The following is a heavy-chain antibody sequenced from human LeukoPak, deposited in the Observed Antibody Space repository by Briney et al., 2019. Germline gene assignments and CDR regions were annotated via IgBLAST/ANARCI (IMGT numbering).Heavy chain of an antibody. V-gene: IGHV4-4*07. CDR2: IDTTGSS. CDR1: GASISNYF. J-gene: IGHJ4*02. Sequence: SETLSLTCTVSGASISNYFWSWIRQPAGRGLEWIGRIDTTGSSNSNPSLESRITMSVDTSKNQLSLNLSSVTAADTAVYHCAREPGDYWGQGTLVTVSS. CDR3: AREPGDY.